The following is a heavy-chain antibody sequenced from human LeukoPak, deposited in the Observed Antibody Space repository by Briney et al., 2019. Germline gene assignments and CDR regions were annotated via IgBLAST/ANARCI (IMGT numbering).Heavy chain of an antibody. D-gene: IGHD4-11*01. CDR2: ISYDGSNK. V-gene: IGHV3-30*04. CDR1: GFTFSSYA. CDR3: AKDRIYSNYGYYMDV. Sequence: GGSLRLSCAASGFTFSSYAMHWVRQAPGKGLEWVAVISYDGSNKYYADSVKGRFTISRDNSKNTLYLQMNSLRDEDTAVFYCAKDRIYSNYGYYMDVWGKGTTVTVSS. J-gene: IGHJ6*03.